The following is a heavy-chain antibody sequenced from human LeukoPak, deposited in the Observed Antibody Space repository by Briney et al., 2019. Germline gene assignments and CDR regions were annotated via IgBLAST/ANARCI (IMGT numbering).Heavy chain of an antibody. D-gene: IGHD3-22*01. CDR2: YSGST. CDR1: GGSISSYY. J-gene: IGHJ4*02. V-gene: IGHV4-59*01. Sequence: SETLSLTCTVSGGSISSYYWSWIRQPPGKGLEWIGYYSGSTNYNPSLKSRVTISVDTSKNQFSLKLSSVTAADTAVYYCARSEDYYDSSGHAFDYWGQGTLVTVSS. CDR3: ARSEDYYDSSGHAFDY.